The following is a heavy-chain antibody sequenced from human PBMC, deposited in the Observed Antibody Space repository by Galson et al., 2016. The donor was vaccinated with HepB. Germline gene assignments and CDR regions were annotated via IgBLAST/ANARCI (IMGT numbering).Heavy chain of an antibody. Sequence: SLRLSCAVSGFIFSDHYMDWLRQAPGKGLEWVARSRDKANRYTTEYAAAVKGRFTISRDDSQNSVYLEMNSLKTEGTALYYCARSRSGSGNFDYWGQGTPVTVSS. CDR1: GFIFSDHY. CDR2: SRDKANRYTT. CDR3: ARSRSGSGNFDY. V-gene: IGHV3-72*01. J-gene: IGHJ4*02. D-gene: IGHD3-10*01.